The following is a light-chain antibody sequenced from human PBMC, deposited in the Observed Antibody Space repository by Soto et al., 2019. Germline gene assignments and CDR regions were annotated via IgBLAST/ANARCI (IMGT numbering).Light chain of an antibody. CDR1: LSVSSS. Sequence: DTLMAQSPDTLSASPGEGATLSCRASLSVSSSLAWYQQKPGQAPRLLIYGTSTRATGIPARFSGSGSGTEFTLTISSLQSEDFAVYYCQQYNKWPATFGQGTKVE. J-gene: IGKJ1*01. CDR3: QQYNKWPAT. V-gene: IGKV3-15*01. CDR2: GTS.